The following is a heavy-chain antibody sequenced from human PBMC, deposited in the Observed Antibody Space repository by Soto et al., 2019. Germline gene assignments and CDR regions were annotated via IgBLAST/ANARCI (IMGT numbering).Heavy chain of an antibody. J-gene: IGHJ4*03. Sequence: SETLSLTCTVSGDSISGYYWSWLRQPPGPGLEWIGYVFYTGSTTYNPSLKSRVTISIDTSKNRFSLNLSSVTAADTAVYYCASECDYSSSGYYPSCGHGTLVTVSS. D-gene: IGHD3-22*01. CDR2: VFYTGST. CDR1: GDSISGYY. CDR3: ASECDYSSSGYYPS. V-gene: IGHV4-59*01.